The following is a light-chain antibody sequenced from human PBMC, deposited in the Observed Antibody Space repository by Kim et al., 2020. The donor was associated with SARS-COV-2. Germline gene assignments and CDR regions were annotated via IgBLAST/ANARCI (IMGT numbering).Light chain of an antibody. Sequence: ESVLTQSPATLSLSPGERATLSCRASESIGKVLAWYQQRPGQAPRLLIFDSSHRAPGIPASFSGSGSGTDFTLTISSLEPEDFAVYYCQQLNKWTFGQGTKVEIK. J-gene: IGKJ1*01. CDR2: DSS. CDR1: ESIGKV. V-gene: IGKV3-11*01. CDR3: QQLNKWT.